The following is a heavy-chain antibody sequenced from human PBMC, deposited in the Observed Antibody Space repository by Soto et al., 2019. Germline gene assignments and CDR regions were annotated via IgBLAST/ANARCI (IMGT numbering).Heavy chain of an antibody. CDR2: IYSGGST. D-gene: IGHD2-15*01. J-gene: IGHJ6*03. V-gene: IGHV3-66*01. Sequence: EVQLVESGGGLVQPGGSLRLSCAASGFTVSSKYMSWVRQAPGRGLEWVSLIYSGGSTSYADSVKGRFTISRDNSKNTLYLQMNSRRDEDTAVYYCARGGLNCGGGRCCGVPMDV. CDR3: ARGGLNCGGGRCCGVPMDV. CDR1: GFTVSSKY.